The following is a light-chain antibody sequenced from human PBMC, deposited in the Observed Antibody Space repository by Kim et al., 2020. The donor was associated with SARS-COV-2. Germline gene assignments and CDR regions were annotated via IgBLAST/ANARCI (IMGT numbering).Light chain of an antibody. CDR2: DAS. CDR3: QQYNNVPRT. Sequence: ESVGDRITITCQASQDISSYLTWYQQKPGRAPKLLIYDASNLEPGVPSRFSGRGSGTHFTFTISSLQPEDIATYYCQQYNNVPRTFGQGTKVDIK. CDR1: QDISSY. J-gene: IGKJ1*01. V-gene: IGKV1-33*01.